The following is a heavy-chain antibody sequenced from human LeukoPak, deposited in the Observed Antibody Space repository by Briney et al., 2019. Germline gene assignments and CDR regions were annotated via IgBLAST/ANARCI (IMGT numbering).Heavy chain of an antibody. CDR2: IYNSGST. CDR1: DDPITSYY. J-gene: IGHJ2*01. CDR3: ARDKGPYWYFDL. V-gene: IGHV4-59*01. Sequence: SETLSLTCTVSDDPITSYYWNWIRQPPGKGLEWIGNIYNSGSTDYNPSLKSRVTISVNLSKNQISLRLSSVTAADTAVYYCARDKGPYWYFDLWGRGTLVTVSS.